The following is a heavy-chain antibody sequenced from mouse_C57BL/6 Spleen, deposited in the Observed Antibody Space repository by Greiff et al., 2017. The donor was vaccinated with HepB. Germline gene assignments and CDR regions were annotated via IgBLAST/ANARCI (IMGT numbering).Heavy chain of an antibody. D-gene: IGHD1-1*01. CDR3: ARGGTVGLGYYAMDY. Sequence: QVQLKESGAELVKPGASVKMSCKASGYTFTSYWITWVKQRPGQGLEWIGDIYPGSGSTNYNEKFKSKATLTVDTSSSTAYMQLSSLTSEDSAVYYCARGGTVGLGYYAMDYWGQGTSVTDSS. J-gene: IGHJ4*01. CDR2: IYPGSGST. V-gene: IGHV1-55*01. CDR1: GYTFTSYW.